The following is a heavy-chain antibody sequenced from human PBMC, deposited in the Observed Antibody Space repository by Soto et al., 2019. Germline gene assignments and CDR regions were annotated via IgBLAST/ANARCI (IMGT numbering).Heavy chain of an antibody. CDR3: ATDTGDIEVVPATT. CDR2: ISPSSTYI. D-gene: IGHD2-15*01. J-gene: IGHJ4*02. CDR1: GLNYEKCS. V-gene: IGHV3-21*04. Sequence: GGSLRLSCAASGLNYEKCSMNWVRQPPGKGPEWLASISPSSTYIRYADSVKGRFTISRDNARNSLSLQMMNLRADDTAIYYCATDTGDIEVVPATTWGQGTLVTVSS.